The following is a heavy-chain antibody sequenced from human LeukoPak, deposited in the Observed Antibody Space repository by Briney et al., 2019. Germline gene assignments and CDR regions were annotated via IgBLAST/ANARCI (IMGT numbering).Heavy chain of an antibody. CDR1: GFTFSSHP. Sequence: GGSLRLSCAASGFTFSSHPMHWVRQAPGKGLEWVPVISFDGSHKYYADSVKGRFTISRDNSKNPLYLQMNSLRAEDTAVYYCAKDLVDAAMVTGYWGQGTLVTVSS. V-gene: IGHV3-30*04. D-gene: IGHD5-18*01. J-gene: IGHJ4*02. CDR3: AKDLVDAAMVTGY. CDR2: ISFDGSHK.